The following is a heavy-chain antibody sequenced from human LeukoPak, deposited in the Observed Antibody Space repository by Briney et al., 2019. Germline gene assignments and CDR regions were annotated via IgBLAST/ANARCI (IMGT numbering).Heavy chain of an antibody. D-gene: IGHD3-9*01. CDR2: INHSGST. Sequence: PSETLSLTCAVYGGSFSGYYWSWIRQPPGKGLEWIGEINHSGSTNYNPSLKSRVTISVDTSKNQFSLKLSSVTAADTAVYYCARVRLLRHFDWLPRGNWFDPWGQGTLVTVSS. CDR1: GGSFSGYY. J-gene: IGHJ5*02. CDR3: ARVRLLRHFDWLPRGNWFDP. V-gene: IGHV4-34*01.